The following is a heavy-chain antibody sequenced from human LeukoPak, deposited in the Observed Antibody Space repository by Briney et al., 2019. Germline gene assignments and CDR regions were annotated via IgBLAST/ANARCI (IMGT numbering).Heavy chain of an antibody. CDR3: ATGDIALFGVVAREKFDY. CDR2: VNPRNGAT. Sequence: ASVKVSCKASGYSFTGYYVHWVRQAPGQGLEWMGWVNPRNGATKYAPNFQGRVTMTRDTSINTAYMEVKGLTSDDTAVYYCATGDIALFGVVAREKFDYWGQGTLVTVSS. D-gene: IGHD3-3*01. CDR1: GYSFTGYY. V-gene: IGHV1-2*02. J-gene: IGHJ4*02.